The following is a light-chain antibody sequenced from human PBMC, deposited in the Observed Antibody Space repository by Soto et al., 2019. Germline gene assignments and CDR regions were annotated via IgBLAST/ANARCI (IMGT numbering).Light chain of an antibody. Sequence: DIQMTQSPSSLSASVGGRVTITCQASQAIRNYLNWYQQRPGKATQLLIYGGSNLETGVPSRFSGRGSATDFTLTISSLQPEDIATYYCQQYDVLPPTFGGGTKVDIK. CDR3: QQYDVLPPT. V-gene: IGKV1-33*01. CDR2: GGS. CDR1: QAIRNY. J-gene: IGKJ4*01.